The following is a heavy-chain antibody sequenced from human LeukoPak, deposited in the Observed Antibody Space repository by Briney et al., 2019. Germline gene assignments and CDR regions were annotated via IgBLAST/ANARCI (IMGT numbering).Heavy chain of an antibody. D-gene: IGHD3-22*01. CDR3: ARAFNYYDKFPLYYYYYMDV. CDR2: IYTSGST. J-gene: IGHJ6*03. Sequence: PSETLSLTCTVSGGSISSGSYYWSWIRQPAGKGLEWIGRIYTSGSTNYNPSLKSRVTISVDKSKNQFSLKLSSVTAADTAVYYCARAFNYYDKFPLYYYYYMDVWGKGTTVTVSS. CDR1: GGSISSGSYY. V-gene: IGHV4-61*02.